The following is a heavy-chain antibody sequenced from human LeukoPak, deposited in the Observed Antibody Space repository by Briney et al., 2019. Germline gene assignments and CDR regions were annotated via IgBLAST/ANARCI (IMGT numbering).Heavy chain of an antibody. V-gene: IGHV4-4*07. CDR2: IYSGGST. CDR1: GGSISSYS. D-gene: IGHD7-27*01. J-gene: IGHJ3*02. CDR3: ATFAGDLGAFDI. Sequence: SETLSLTCTVSGGSISSYSWNWIRQPPGKGLEWIGRIYSGGSTNYNPSLKSRVTISVDTSKNQFSLKLSSVTAADTAVYYCATFAGDLGAFDIWGQGTMVTVSS.